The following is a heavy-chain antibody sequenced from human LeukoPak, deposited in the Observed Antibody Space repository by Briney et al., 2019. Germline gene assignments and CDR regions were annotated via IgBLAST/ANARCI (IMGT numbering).Heavy chain of an antibody. V-gene: IGHV3-66*01. D-gene: IGHD3-10*01. CDR1: GFTVSSNY. CDR3: ARDFDYYGSGSY. Sequence: GGSLRLSCAASGFTVSSNYMSWVRQAPGKGLEWVSVIYSGGSTYYADSVKGRFTISRDNSKNTLYLQMNSLRAEDTAVYYCARDFDYYGSGSYWGQGTLVTVSS. J-gene: IGHJ4*02. CDR2: IYSGGST.